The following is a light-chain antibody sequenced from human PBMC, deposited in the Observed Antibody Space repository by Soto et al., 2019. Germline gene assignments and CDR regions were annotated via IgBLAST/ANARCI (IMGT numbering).Light chain of an antibody. CDR1: QSVLYSSNNKNY. J-gene: IGKJ3*01. CDR2: GAA. Sequence: DIVMTQSPDSLAVSLGERATIHCKSSQSVLYSSNNKNYLAWYQQKPGQPPKLLIYGAATRDSGVPGRYSGSGDSTDFTHTISSLQAEDVLVYYYQQYYSTPSLTFGPGTKVEIK. CDR3: QQYYSTPSLT. V-gene: IGKV4-1*01.